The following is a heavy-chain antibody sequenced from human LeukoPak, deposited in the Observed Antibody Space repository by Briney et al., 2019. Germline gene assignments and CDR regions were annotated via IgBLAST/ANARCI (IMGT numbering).Heavy chain of an antibody. CDR1: GFTFSSYS. Sequence: PGGSLRLSCAASGFTFSSYSMNWVRQAPGKGLEWVSSISSSSSYIYYADSVKGRFTISRDNAKNSLYLQMNSLRAEDTAVYYCAIDNTKWLVTSHYYFDYWGQGTLVTVSS. V-gene: IGHV3-21*01. J-gene: IGHJ4*02. CDR2: ISSSSSYI. CDR3: AIDNTKWLVTSHYYFDY. D-gene: IGHD6-19*01.